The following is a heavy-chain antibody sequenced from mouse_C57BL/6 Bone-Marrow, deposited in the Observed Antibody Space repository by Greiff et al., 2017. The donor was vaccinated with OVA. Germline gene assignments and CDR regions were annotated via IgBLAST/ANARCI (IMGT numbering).Heavy chain of an antibody. CDR2: FYPGSGSI. CDR3: ARHEGRGAPYGYFDV. J-gene: IGHJ1*03. Sequence: QVQLKESGAELVKPGASVKLSCTASGYTFTEYTIHWVQQRSGTGLAWIGWFYPGSGSIKYNEKFKDKATLTADKSSSTVYMELSRLTSEDSAVYFCARHEGRGAPYGYFDVWGTGTTVTVSS. D-gene: IGHD3-1*01. CDR1: GYTFTEYT. V-gene: IGHV1-62-2*01.